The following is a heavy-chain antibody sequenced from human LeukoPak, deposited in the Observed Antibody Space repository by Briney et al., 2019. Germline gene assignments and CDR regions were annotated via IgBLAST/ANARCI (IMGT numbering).Heavy chain of an antibody. D-gene: IGHD1-1*01. J-gene: IGHJ6*02. V-gene: IGHV3-13*01. CDR3: ARGGITFPPNYYSFSGMDV. CDR2: ISTAGDT. CDR1: GFTFSSYD. Sequence: GGSLRLSCAASGFTFSSYDMHWVRHATGQGLAWVSSISTAGDTYYPVSVKGRFTITTTNAKNSLYLQMNSLRAGDTAVYHCARGGITFPPNYYSFSGMDVWGQGTTVTVSS.